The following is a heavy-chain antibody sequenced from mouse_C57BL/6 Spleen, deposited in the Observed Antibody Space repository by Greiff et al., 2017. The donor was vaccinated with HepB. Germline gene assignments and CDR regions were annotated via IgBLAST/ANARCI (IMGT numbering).Heavy chain of an antibody. CDR3: ARALYYSNNVGYFDV. D-gene: IGHD2-5*01. Sequence: EVMLVESGGGLVKPGGSLKLSCAASGFTFSSYAMSWVRQTPEKRLEWVATISDGGSYTYYPDNVKGRFTISRDNAKNNLYLQMSHLKSEDTAMYYCARALYYSNNVGYFDVWGTGTTVTVSS. CDR1: GFTFSSYA. V-gene: IGHV5-4*03. CDR2: ISDGGSYT. J-gene: IGHJ1*03.